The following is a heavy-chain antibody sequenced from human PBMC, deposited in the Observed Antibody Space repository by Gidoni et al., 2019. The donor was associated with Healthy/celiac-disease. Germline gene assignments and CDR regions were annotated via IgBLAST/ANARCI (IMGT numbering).Heavy chain of an antibody. CDR2: ISSSSSTI. J-gene: IGHJ6*02. CDR3: ARDSGYGDYALYYYYGMDV. V-gene: IGHV3-48*02. Sequence: EVQLVESGGGLVQPGGSLRLSCAASGFTFSSYSMNWVRQAPGKGLEWVSYISSSSSTIYYADSVKGRFTISRDNAKNSLYLQMNSLRDEDTAVYYCARDSGYGDYALYYYYGMDVWGQGTTVTVSS. CDR1: GFTFSSYS. D-gene: IGHD4-17*01.